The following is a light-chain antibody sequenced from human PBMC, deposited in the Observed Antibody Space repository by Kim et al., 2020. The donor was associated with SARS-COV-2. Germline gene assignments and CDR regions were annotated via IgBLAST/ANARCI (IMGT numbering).Light chain of an antibody. CDR1: QGISSY. V-gene: IGKV1-9*01. CDR2: GAS. J-gene: IGKJ4*01. Sequence: DIQLTQSPSFLSTSVGDRVTITCRASQGISSYLAWYQQKPGKAPNLLIYGASTLQSGVPSRFSGSGSGTEFTLTTSSLQPEDFATYYCQQFNSYPRTFGGGTKVDIK. CDR3: QQFNSYPRT.